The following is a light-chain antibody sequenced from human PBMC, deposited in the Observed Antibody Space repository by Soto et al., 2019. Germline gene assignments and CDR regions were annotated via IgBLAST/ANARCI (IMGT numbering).Light chain of an antibody. Sequence: DIQMTQSPSSLSASVGYRVTITCRASQSISSYLNWYQQKPGKAPKLLIYAASSLQSGVPSRFSGSGSRTDFTLTISSLQPEDFATYYCQQSYSTPNTFGQGTRLEIK. CDR1: QSISSY. CDR2: AAS. J-gene: IGKJ5*01. V-gene: IGKV1-39*01. CDR3: QQSYSTPNT.